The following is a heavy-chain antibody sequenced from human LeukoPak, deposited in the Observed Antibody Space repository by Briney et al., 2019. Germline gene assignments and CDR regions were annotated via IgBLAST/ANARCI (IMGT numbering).Heavy chain of an antibody. Sequence: PGESLKISCKGSGYTFTSYWIGWVRQMPGKGLEWMGIIYPGDSDITYSPSFQGQVTLSADKSISTAYLHWSSLKASDTAMYYCARSFRGPTGSFDYWGQGTLVTVSS. J-gene: IGHJ4*02. CDR2: IYPGDSDI. V-gene: IGHV5-51*01. D-gene: IGHD4-17*01. CDR3: ARSFRGPTGSFDY. CDR1: GYTFTSYW.